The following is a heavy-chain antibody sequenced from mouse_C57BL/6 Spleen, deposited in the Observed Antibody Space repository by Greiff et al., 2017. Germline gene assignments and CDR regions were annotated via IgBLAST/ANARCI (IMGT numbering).Heavy chain of an antibody. D-gene: IGHD1-1*01. Sequence: VQLQQSGPELVKPGASVKIPCKASGYTFTDYNMDWVKQSHGKSLEWIGDINPNNGGTISNQKFKGKATLTVDKSSSTAYMELRSLTSEDTAVYYCARWNYGSRGDWYFDVWGTGTTVTVSS. CDR2: INPNNGGT. CDR3: ARWNYGSRGDWYFDV. J-gene: IGHJ1*03. V-gene: IGHV1-18*01. CDR1: GYTFTDYN.